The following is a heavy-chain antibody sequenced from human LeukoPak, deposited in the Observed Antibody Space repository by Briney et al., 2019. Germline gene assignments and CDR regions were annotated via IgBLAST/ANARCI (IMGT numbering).Heavy chain of an antibody. V-gene: IGHV3-30*18. Sequence: GRSLRLSCAASGFTFSSYGMQWVRQAPGKGLEWVAVISYDGSNKYYADSVKGRFTISRDNSKNTLHLQMNSLRAEDTAVYYCAKDGTSVATAGSHFDYWGQGTLVTVSS. CDR2: ISYDGSNK. CDR1: GFTFSSYG. J-gene: IGHJ4*02. D-gene: IGHD6-13*01. CDR3: AKDGTSVATAGSHFDY.